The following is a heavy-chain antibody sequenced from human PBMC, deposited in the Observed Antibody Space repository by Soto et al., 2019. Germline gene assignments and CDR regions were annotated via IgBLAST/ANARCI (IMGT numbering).Heavy chain of an antibody. J-gene: IGHJ4*02. CDR3: ARQSLGNIRLRGLDY. CDR1: GFTFSDYG. D-gene: IGHD1-1*01. Sequence: QVQLVESGGGVVQPGRSLRLSCAASGFTFSDYGMHWVRQAPGKGLEWVAVIWDDGSNKYYADSVKGRFTISRDNSRNTLYLQINSLRADDTAVYYCARQSLGNIRLRGLDYWGQGTLVTVSS. V-gene: IGHV3-33*01. CDR2: IWDDGSNK.